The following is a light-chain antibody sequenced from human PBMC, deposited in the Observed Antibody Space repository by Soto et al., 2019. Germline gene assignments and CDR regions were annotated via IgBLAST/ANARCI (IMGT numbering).Light chain of an antibody. CDR3: SSYTGGNPSYV. CDR1: SSDIGGYNY. Sequence: QSALTQPASVSGSPGQSVTISCTGTSSDIGGYNYVSWYQQHPGKAPKLMIYEVSHRPSGVSNRFSGSKSGNTASLTVSGLQAEDEADYYCSSYTGGNPSYVFGTGTKVTVL. J-gene: IGLJ1*01. CDR2: EVS. V-gene: IGLV2-14*01.